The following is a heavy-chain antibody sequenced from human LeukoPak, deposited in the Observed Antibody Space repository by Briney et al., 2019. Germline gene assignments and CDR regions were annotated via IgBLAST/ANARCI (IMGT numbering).Heavy chain of an antibody. V-gene: IGHV3-7*05. CDR3: ARGSAWERGSYDY. Sequence: GGSLRLSCAASGFNFSSYWMKWVRQAPGKGLEWVANIKEDGGKKYYVDSVKGRFTISRDNAENSLYLQMNSLRVEDTAVYYCARGSAWERGSYDYWGQGTLVTVSS. J-gene: IGHJ4*02. CDR2: IKEDGGKK. D-gene: IGHD1-26*01. CDR1: GFNFSSYW.